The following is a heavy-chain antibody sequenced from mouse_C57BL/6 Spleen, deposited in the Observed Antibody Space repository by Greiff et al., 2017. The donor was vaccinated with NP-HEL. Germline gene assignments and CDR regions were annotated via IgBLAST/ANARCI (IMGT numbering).Heavy chain of an antibody. CDR3: ARDYYYGSSYVYFDV. Sequence: EVQRVESGPELVKPGASVKISCKASGYSFTDYNMNWVKQSNGKSLEWIGVINPNYGTTSYNQKFKGKATLTVDQSSSTAYMQLNSLTSEDSAVYYCARDYYYGSSYVYFDVWGTGTTVTVSS. CDR2: INPNYGTT. V-gene: IGHV1-39*01. CDR1: GYSFTDYN. D-gene: IGHD1-1*01. J-gene: IGHJ1*03.